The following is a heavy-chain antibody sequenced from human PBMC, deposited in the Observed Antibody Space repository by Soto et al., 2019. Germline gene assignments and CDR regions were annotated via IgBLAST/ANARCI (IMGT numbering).Heavy chain of an antibody. J-gene: IGHJ6*02. V-gene: IGHV4-59*01. Sequence: QVQLQESGPGLVKPSETLSLTCTVSGDSISYYYWSWIRQPPGKGLEWIGYIYYSGSTNYNPSLMSRVTISVDTSKNQFSLKLSSVTAADTAVYYCAREGVSSSWYNYYGLDVWGQGTTVTVSS. CDR2: IYYSGST. CDR1: GDSISYYY. CDR3: AREGVSSSWYNYYGLDV. D-gene: IGHD6-13*01.